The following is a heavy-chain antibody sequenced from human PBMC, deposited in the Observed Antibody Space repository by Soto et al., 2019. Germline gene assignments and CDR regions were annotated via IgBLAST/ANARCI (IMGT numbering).Heavy chain of an antibody. J-gene: IGHJ4*02. CDR3: ARENSNQNYFDY. Sequence: QVQLVESGGGVVQPGRSLRLSCAASGSTFSSYAMHWVRQAPGKGLEWVAVISYDGSNKYYADSVKGRFTISRDNSKNTLYLQMNSLRAEDTAVYYCARENSNQNYFDYWGQGTLVTVSS. D-gene: IGHD4-4*01. V-gene: IGHV3-30-3*01. CDR2: ISYDGSNK. CDR1: GSTFSSYA.